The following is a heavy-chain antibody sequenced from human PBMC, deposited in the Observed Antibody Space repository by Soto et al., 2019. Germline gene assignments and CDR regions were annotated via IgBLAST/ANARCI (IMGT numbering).Heavy chain of an antibody. CDR3: ARHAAYDSVWGKSDGSDY. CDR2: MYYSGAT. D-gene: IGHD3-16*01. Sequence: QLQLQESGPGLVKPSETLSLACTVSGGSISSNSYYWDWLRQPPGKGLEWIGSMYYSGATYHNQALQSRVTLSVDTSKNQFSLHLSSVTAADTAVYSCARHAAYDSVWGKSDGSDYWGQGTLVTVSS. J-gene: IGHJ4*02. CDR1: GGSISSNSYY. V-gene: IGHV4-39*01.